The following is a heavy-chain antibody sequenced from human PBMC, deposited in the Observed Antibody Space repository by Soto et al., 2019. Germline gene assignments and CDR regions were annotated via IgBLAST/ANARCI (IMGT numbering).Heavy chain of an antibody. J-gene: IGHJ4*02. Sequence: PGGSLRLSCATSGFTFNIYWMHWVRQAPGKGLVWISRIKSDGSDTIYADSVKGRFTISRDNARNTLYLQMNSLRAEDTATYYGARDRNYHSDYWGQGTLVTVSS. CDR2: IKSDGSDT. V-gene: IGHV3-74*01. D-gene: IGHD1-7*01. CDR1: GFTFNIYW. CDR3: ARDRNYHSDY.